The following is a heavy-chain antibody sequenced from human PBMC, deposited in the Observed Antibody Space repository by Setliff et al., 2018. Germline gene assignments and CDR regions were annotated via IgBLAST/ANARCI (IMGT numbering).Heavy chain of an antibody. CDR3: ARSLGSGSYYNSRPFYSDY. CDR1: GGSISSGSNY. D-gene: IGHD3-10*01. Sequence: SETLSLTCTVSGGSISSGSNYWSWIRQPAGRGLEWIGHIDPSGNTNYHPSLKSRVTISGDTSRNQFSLKLTSVTAADTAVYFCARSLGSGSYYNSRPFYSDYWGQGTLVTVSS. V-gene: IGHV4-61*09. J-gene: IGHJ4*02. CDR2: IDPSGNT.